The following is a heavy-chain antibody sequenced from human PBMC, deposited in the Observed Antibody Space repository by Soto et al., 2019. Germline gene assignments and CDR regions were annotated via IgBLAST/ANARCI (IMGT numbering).Heavy chain of an antibody. CDR1: GGSISSYY. CDR2: IYFTGST. V-gene: IGHV4-59*01. D-gene: IGHD3-22*01. Sequence: SETLSLTCTVSGGSISSYYWSWIRQPPGKGLEWIGYIYFTGSTSYSPSLRSRVTISVDTSKNQFSLKLNSVTAADTAVYYCASAPYSSGYYYYMDVWGKGTMVTVSS. J-gene: IGHJ6*03. CDR3: ASAPYSSGYYYYMDV.